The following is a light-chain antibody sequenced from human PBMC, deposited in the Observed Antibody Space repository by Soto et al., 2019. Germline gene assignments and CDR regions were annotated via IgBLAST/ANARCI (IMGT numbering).Light chain of an antibody. V-gene: IGKV3-20*01. J-gene: IGKJ3*01. CDR2: GAS. CDR1: QSVSSSY. Sequence: EIVLTQSPGTLSLSPGERGTLSCRASQSVSSSYLAWYQQRPGQAPRLLIYGASSRATGIPDRFSGSGSGTDFTLTISRLEPEDFAVYYCQQYGSSQFTFGPGTKVNVK. CDR3: QQYGSSQFT.